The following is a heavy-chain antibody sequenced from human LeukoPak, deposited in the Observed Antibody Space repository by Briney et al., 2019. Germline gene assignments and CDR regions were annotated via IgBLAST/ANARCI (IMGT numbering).Heavy chain of an antibody. Sequence: SETLSLTCTVSGGSISSGGYYWSWIRQHPGKGLEWIGYIYYSGSTYYNPSLKSRVTISVDTSKNQFSLKLSSVTAADTAVYYCARVADYSNSAHADYWGQGTLVTVSS. CDR3: ARVADYSNSAHADY. CDR2: IYYSGST. D-gene: IGHD4-11*01. J-gene: IGHJ4*02. CDR1: GGSISSGGYY. V-gene: IGHV4-31*03.